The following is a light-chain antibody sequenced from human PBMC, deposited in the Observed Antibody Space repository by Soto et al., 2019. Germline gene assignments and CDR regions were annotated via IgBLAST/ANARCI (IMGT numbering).Light chain of an antibody. CDR1: QSISSW. J-gene: IGKJ2*01. CDR2: KAS. CDR3: QQYNSYPYT. Sequence: DIQMTQSPSTLSASVGDRVSITCRASQSISSWLAWYQQKPGKAPKPLIYKASSLESGVPSRFSGSGSGTEFTLPISSLQPDDFATYYCQQYNSYPYTFGQGTKLEIK. V-gene: IGKV1-5*03.